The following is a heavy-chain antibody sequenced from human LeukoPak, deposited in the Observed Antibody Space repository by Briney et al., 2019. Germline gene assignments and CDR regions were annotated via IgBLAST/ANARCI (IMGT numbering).Heavy chain of an antibody. CDR1: GFTFSSYG. V-gene: IGHV3-30*03. CDR2: ISSDGNNK. CDR3: ARDHSSTTSCIDY. Sequence: GGSLRLSCAASGFTFSSYGMHWVRHAPGKGPEWLAVISSDGNNKYYTDSVKGRFTISRDNSKNTLYLQMNSLRAEDTAVYYCARDHSSTTSCIDYWGQGALLSVSS. D-gene: IGHD2-2*01. J-gene: IGHJ4*02.